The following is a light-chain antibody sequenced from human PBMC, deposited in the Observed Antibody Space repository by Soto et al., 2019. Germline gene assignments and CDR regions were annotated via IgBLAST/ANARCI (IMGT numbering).Light chain of an antibody. J-gene: IGKJ2*01. V-gene: IGKV1-5*03. Sequence: DIPMTQSPSTLSVSVGDRVTITCRASQTINTWLAWYQQKPGKAPKLLIYKASSLESGVPSRFSGSGSGTEFTLTINSLQPDDFATYYCQQYNGYPYTFGQGTKLEIK. CDR3: QQYNGYPYT. CDR1: QTINTW. CDR2: KAS.